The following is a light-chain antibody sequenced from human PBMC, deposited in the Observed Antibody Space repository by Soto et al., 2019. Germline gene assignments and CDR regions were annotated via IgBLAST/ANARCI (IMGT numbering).Light chain of an antibody. J-gene: IGKJ1*01. V-gene: IGKV3-20*01. Sequence: EIVLTQSPGTLSLSPGERATLSCRASQSVSSSYLAWYQQKPGQAPRLLIYGASTRATGIPDRFSGSGSGTDFSLTISRLEPEDFAAYYCQQYDSSRWTFGQGTKVDIK. CDR3: QQYDSSRWT. CDR2: GAS. CDR1: QSVSSSY.